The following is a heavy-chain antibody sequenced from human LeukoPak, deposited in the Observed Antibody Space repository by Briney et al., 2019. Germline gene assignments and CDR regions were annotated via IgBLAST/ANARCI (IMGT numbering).Heavy chain of an antibody. J-gene: IGHJ4*02. D-gene: IGHD3-10*01. CDR1: GFTFSCNY. Sequence: PGGSLRLSCAASGFTFSCNYMSWVRQAPGKGLEWVSVIYSGVSTYYADSVKGRFTISRDNAQNSLYLQMNSLRAEDTAVYYCASMGPGGYYFDYWGQGTLVTVSS. CDR3: ASMGPGGYYFDY. V-gene: IGHV3-53*01. CDR2: IYSGVST.